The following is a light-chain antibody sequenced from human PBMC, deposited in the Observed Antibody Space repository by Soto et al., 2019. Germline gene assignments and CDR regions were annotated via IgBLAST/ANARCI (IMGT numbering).Light chain of an antibody. CDR1: SSDIKSQNY. V-gene: IGLV2-14*03. J-gene: IGLJ1*01. Sequence: QSVLTQPASVSGSPGQSITISCSGTSSDIKSQNYVSWYQQHPGEGPQLIIYDVAKRPPGVSNRFPGSKSGDTASLVISGLQAEDEAEYYCTSYTETTPHYVLGTGTKVTVL. CDR3: TSYTETTPHYV. CDR2: DVA.